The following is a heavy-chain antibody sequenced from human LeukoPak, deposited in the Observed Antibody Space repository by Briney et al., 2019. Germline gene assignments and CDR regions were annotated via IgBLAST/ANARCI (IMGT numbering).Heavy chain of an antibody. Sequence: PGGSLRLSCAASGFTFSSYAMSWVRQAPGKGLEWVPAISGSGGSTYYADSVKGRFTTSRDNSKNTLYLQMNSLRAEDTAVYYCAKAGYCSSTSCYYPTPGYVLDSSGQGTLVTASS. CDR3: AKAGYCSSTSCYYPTPGYVLDS. CDR1: GFTFSSYA. D-gene: IGHD2-2*01. J-gene: IGHJ4*02. CDR2: ISGSGGST. V-gene: IGHV3-23*01.